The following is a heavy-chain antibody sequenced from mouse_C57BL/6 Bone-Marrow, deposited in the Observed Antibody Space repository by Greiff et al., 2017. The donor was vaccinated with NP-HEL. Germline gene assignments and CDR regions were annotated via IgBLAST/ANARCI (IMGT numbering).Heavy chain of an antibody. CDR1: GFNIKDDY. D-gene: IGHD2-10*02. CDR3: TTVCARVYYYAMDY. J-gene: IGHJ4*01. Sequence: EVMLVESGAELVRPGASVKLSCTASGFNIKDDYMHWVKQRPEQGLEWIGWIDPENGDTEYASKFQGKATITADTSSNTAYLQLSSLTSEDTAVYYCTTVCARVYYYAMDYWGQGTSVTVSS. CDR2: IDPENGDT. V-gene: IGHV14-4*01.